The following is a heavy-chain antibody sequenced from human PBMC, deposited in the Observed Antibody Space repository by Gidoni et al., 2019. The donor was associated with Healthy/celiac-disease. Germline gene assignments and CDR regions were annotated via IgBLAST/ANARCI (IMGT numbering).Heavy chain of an antibody. J-gene: IGHJ4*02. D-gene: IGHD6-6*01. Sequence: EVQLVESGGGLVKPGGSLRLSCAASGVTFSNAWMSWVRQAPGKGLEWVGRIKSKTDGGTTDYAAPVKGRFTISRDDSKNTLYLQMNSLKTEDTAVYYCTTLAYSSPSGLDYWGQGTLVTVSS. CDR1: GVTFSNAW. CDR3: TTLAYSSPSGLDY. V-gene: IGHV3-15*01. CDR2: IKSKTDGGTT.